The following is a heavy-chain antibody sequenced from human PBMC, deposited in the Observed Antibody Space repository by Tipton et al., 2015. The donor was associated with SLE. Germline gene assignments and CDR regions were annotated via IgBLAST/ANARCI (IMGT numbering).Heavy chain of an antibody. CDR3: ATIAIFGVIGRAVDI. V-gene: IGHV3-23*01. CDR1: GFSFSSYA. J-gene: IGHJ3*02. CDR2: ISGYGDTT. Sequence: SLRLSCAASGFSFSSYAMSWVRQAPGKGLEWVSAISGYGDTTYYADSVKGRFTISRDNAKNLLYLQMDSLRAEDTAVYYCATIAIFGVIGRAVDIWGQGTLVTVSS. D-gene: IGHD3-3*01.